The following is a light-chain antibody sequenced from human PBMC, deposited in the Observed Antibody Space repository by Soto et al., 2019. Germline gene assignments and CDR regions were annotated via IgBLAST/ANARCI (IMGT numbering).Light chain of an antibody. V-gene: IGLV1-51*01. CDR2: DND. CDR3: EAWDSGLSAGV. Sequence: QSVLTQPPSVSAAPGQKVTVSCSGSRSNIGNNYVSWYQHLPGTAPKLLIYDNDKRPSGIPDRFSASKSGTSATLGITGLQTGDEADYYCEAWDSGLSAGVFGGGTKVTVL. J-gene: IGLJ3*02. CDR1: RSNIGNNY.